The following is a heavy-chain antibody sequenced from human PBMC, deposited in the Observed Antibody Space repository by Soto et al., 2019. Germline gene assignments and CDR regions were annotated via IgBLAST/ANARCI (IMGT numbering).Heavy chain of an antibody. V-gene: IGHV3-21*01. CDR2: ISSSSSYI. Sequence: GGSLRLSCAASGFTFSSYSMNWVRQAPGKGLEWVSSISSSSSYIYYADSVKGRFTISRDNAKNSLYLQMNSLRAEDTAVYYCARVLQVVRCFYYYMDVWGKGTTVTVSS. J-gene: IGHJ6*03. CDR3: ARVLQVVRCFYYYMDV. CDR1: GFTFSSYS. D-gene: IGHD3-16*01.